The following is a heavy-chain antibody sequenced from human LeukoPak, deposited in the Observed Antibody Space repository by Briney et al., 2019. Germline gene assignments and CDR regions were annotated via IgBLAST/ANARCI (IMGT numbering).Heavy chain of an antibody. V-gene: IGHV4-34*01. J-gene: IGHJ5*02. CDR3: ARAAAAGTTWFDP. CDR1: GGSFSGYY. CDR2: INHSGST. Sequence: SETLSLTCAVYGGSFSGYYWSWIRQPPGKGLEWIGEINHSGSTNYNPSLKSRVTISVDTSKNQFSLKLSSVTAADTAVYYCARAAAAGTTWFDPWGQGTLVTVSS. D-gene: IGHD6-13*01.